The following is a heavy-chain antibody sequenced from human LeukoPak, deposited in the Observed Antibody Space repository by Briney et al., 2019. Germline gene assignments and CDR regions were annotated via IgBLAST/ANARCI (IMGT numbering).Heavy chain of an antibody. CDR2: ISSRGDSR. Sequence: PGGSLRLSCAASGFNFSGYEMNWVRQAAGKGLEWVSYISSRGDSRHYAGSVRGRFVISRDNAKNSLYLQMYSLRVEDTAVYYCAHYDWDVWGQGTTVTVSS. CDR1: GFNFSGYE. CDR3: AHYDWDV. J-gene: IGHJ6*02. V-gene: IGHV3-48*03. D-gene: IGHD4-17*01.